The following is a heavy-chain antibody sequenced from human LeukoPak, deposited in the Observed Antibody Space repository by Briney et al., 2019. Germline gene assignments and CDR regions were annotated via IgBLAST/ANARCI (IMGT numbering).Heavy chain of an antibody. D-gene: IGHD3-3*01. CDR3: ASTIFGVVPFDY. CDR1: GGSISSYY. CDR2: IYYSGST. J-gene: IGHJ4*02. V-gene: IGHV4-59*01. Sequence: PSETLSLTCTVSGGSISSYYWSWIRQPPGKGLEWIGYIYYSGSTNYNPSLKSRVTISVDTSKNQFSLKLGSVTAADTAVYYCASTIFGVVPFDYWGQGTLVTVSS.